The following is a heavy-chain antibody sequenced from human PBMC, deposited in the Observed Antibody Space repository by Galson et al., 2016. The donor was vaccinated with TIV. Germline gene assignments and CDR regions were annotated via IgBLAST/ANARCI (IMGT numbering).Heavy chain of an antibody. CDR3: ARSNSYNFYYMAV. V-gene: IGHV1-69*13. CDR2: LIPMFGIT. D-gene: IGHD2/OR15-2a*01. CDR1: GVTFSSYA. J-gene: IGHJ6*03. Sequence: SVKVSCKASGVTFSSYAISWVRQAPGQGLEWMGGLIPMFGITNYAQRFQGRVTITADGSTNTAYMELSSLRSEDTAVYYCARSNSYNFYYMAVWGQGTTVTVSS.